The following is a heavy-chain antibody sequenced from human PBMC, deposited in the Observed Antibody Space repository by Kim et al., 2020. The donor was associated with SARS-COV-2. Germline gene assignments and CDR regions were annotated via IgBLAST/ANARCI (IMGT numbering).Heavy chain of an antibody. CDR2: IYYSGST. D-gene: IGHD3-3*01. J-gene: IGHJ5*02. CDR1: GGSISSYY. Sequence: SETLSLTCTVSGGSISSYYWSWIRQPPGKGLEWIGYIYYSGSTNYNPSLKSRVTISVDTSKNQFSLKLSSVTAADTAVDYCARGALENFGVVGWFDPWGQGTLVTVSS. V-gene: IGHV4-59*13. CDR3: ARGALENFGVVGWFDP.